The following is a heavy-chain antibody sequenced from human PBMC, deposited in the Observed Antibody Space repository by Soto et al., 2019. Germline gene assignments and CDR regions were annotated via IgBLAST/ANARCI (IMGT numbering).Heavy chain of an antibody. CDR3: ARERGFGYYDSSGYIPAPYYYGMDV. J-gene: IGHJ6*02. Sequence: SETLSLTSTVSGGSISSGGYYWSWIRQHPGKGLEWIGYSYYSGSTYYNPSLKSRVTISVDTSKNQFSLKLSSVTAADTAVYYCARERGFGYYDSSGYIPAPYYYGMDVWGQGTTVTVSS. CDR1: GGSISSGGYY. D-gene: IGHD3-22*01. V-gene: IGHV4-31*02. CDR2: SYYSGST.